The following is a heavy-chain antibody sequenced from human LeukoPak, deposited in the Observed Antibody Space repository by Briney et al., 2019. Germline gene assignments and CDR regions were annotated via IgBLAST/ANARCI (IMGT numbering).Heavy chain of an antibody. CDR3: ARDSSDLGSYYGYFDY. CDR1: GGSISSGGYY. V-gene: IGHV4-30-2*01. Sequence: SETLSLTCTVSGGSISSGGYYWSWIRQPPGKGLEWIGYIYHSGSTYYNPSLKSRVTISVDRSKNQFSLKLSSVTAADTAVYYCARDSSDLGSYYGYFDYWGQGTLVTVSS. J-gene: IGHJ4*02. D-gene: IGHD1-26*01. CDR2: IYHSGST.